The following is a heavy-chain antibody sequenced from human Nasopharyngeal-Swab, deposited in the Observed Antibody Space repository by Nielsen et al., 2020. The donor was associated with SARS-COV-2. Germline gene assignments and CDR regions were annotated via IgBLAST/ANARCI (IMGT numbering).Heavy chain of an antibody. CDR2: IWYDGSNK. Sequence: GESLKISCAAPGFTFSSYGMHWVRQAPGKGLEWVAVIWYDGSNKYYADSVKGRFTISRDNSKNTLYLQMNSLRAEDTAVYYCARVRFDWPYVADAFDIWGQGTMVTVSS. D-gene: IGHD3-9*01. CDR1: GFTFSSYG. J-gene: IGHJ3*02. V-gene: IGHV3-33*01. CDR3: ARVRFDWPYVADAFDI.